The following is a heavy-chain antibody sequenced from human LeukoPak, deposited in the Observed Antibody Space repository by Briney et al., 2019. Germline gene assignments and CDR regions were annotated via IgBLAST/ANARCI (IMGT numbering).Heavy chain of an antibody. D-gene: IGHD3-22*01. Sequence: GGSLRLSCAASGFTFSSYGMHWVRQAPGKGLEWVAVISYDGSNKYYADSVKGRFTISRDNSKNTLYLQMNSLRAEDTAVYYCANAIGYYDSSGRPFDYWGQGTLVTVSS. J-gene: IGHJ4*02. V-gene: IGHV3-30*18. CDR3: ANAIGYYDSSGRPFDY. CDR2: ISYDGSNK. CDR1: GFTFSSYG.